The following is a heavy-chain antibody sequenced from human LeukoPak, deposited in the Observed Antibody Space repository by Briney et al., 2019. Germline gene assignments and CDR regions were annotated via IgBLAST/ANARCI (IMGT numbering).Heavy chain of an antibody. D-gene: IGHD3-22*01. CDR3: AKGSPIDSSGYYLVIFDY. CDR2: ISYDGSNK. J-gene: IGHJ4*02. Sequence: PGGSLRLSCAASGFTFSSYAMHWVRQAPGKGLEWVAVISYDGSNKYYADSVKGRFTISRDNSKNTLYLQMNSLRAEDTAVYYCAKGSPIDSSGYYLVIFDYWGQGTLVTVSS. CDR1: GFTFSSYA. V-gene: IGHV3-30-3*01.